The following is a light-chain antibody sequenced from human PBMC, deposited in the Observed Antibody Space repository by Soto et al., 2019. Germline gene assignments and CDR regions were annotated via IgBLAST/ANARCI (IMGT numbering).Light chain of an antibody. CDR3: QQYNNWPPDRT. CDR1: QSVGSN. CDR2: GAS. Sequence: EIVMTQSPATLSVSPGERATLSCRASQSVGSNLAWYQQRPGQAPRLLIYGASTRATGVPARFSGSGSGTEFTLTISSLQSEDFGIYFCQQYNNWPPDRTFGQGTKVXIK. V-gene: IGKV3-15*01. J-gene: IGKJ1*01.